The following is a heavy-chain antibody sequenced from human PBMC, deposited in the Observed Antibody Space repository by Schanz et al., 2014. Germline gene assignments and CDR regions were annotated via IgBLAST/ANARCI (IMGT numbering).Heavy chain of an antibody. Sequence: EVQLVESGGGLVQPGGSLRLSCAASGFTFSDYSMNWVRQAPGKGPEWVSYIRSSSTPIYYADSVKGRFTISRDNSRSTMYLQMNSLRAEDTAVYFCAKDLGVDCGDGCFNWYFDLWGRGTLVTVSS. CDR2: IRSSSTPI. J-gene: IGHJ2*01. CDR3: AKDLGVDCGDGCFNWYFDL. D-gene: IGHD2-21*02. CDR1: GFTFSDYS. V-gene: IGHV3-48*01.